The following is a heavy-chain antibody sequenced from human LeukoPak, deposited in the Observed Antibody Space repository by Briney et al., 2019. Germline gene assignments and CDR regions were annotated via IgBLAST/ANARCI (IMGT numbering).Heavy chain of an antibody. CDR3: ARRGYGDYGGYYYGMDV. J-gene: IGHJ6*02. Sequence: GESLKISCKGSGYSFTSYWIGWVRQMPGKGLEWMGNIYPGDSDTRYSPSFQGQVTISADKSISTAYLQWSSLKASDTAMYYCARRGYGDYGGYYYGMDVWGQGTTVTVSS. CDR2: IYPGDSDT. D-gene: IGHD4-17*01. CDR1: GYSFTSYW. V-gene: IGHV5-51*01.